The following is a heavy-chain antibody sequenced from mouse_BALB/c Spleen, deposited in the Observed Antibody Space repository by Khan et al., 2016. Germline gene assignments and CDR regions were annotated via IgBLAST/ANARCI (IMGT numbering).Heavy chain of an antibody. CDR3: ARWSLAMDY. V-gene: IGHV1-74*01. D-gene: IGHD2-3*01. CDR2: IHPSDSDT. Sequence: QVQLQQSGADLVRPGASVKLSCKASGYSFTSYWMNWVKQRPGQGLEWIGMIHPSDSDTRLNQKFKDKATLTVDKSSSTAYMQLTSPTSEDSAVDYCARWSLAMDYWGQGTSVTVSS. J-gene: IGHJ4*01. CDR1: GYSFTSYW.